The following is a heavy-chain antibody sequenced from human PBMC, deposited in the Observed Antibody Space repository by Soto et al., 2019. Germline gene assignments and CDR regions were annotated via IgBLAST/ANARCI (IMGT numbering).Heavy chain of an antibody. CDR1: GFTFSSYW. V-gene: IGHV3-74*01. Sequence: GGSLRLSCAASGFTFSSYWMHWVRQAPGKGLVWVSRIYTDGSSTNYADSVQGRFTTSRDNAKNTLYLQMNSLRAEDTAVYYCARLSGTWRAFDIWGQGTMVTVS. CDR3: ARLSGTWRAFDI. J-gene: IGHJ3*02. D-gene: IGHD1-7*01. CDR2: IYTDGSST.